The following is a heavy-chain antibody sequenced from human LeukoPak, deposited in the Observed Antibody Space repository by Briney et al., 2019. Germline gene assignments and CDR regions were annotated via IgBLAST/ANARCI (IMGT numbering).Heavy chain of an antibody. J-gene: IGHJ6*03. CDR2: INPNSGGT. D-gene: IGHD6-6*01. Sequence: GASVKVSCKASGYTFTNYYMHWVRQAPGQGLEWMGWINPNSGGTNYAQKFQGRVTMTRDTSISTAYMELSRLRSDDTAVYYCAKDSMEQLGIHYYYMDVWGKGTTVTVSS. V-gene: IGHV1-2*02. CDR3: AKDSMEQLGIHYYYMDV. CDR1: GYTFTNYY.